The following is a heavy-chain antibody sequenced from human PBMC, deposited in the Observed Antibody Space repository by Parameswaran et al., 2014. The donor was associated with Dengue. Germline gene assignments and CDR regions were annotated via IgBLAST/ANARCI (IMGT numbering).Heavy chain of an antibody. V-gene: IGHV1-69*01. CDR3: ARDRGELFGWFDP. D-gene: IGHD3-10*01. CDR2: IIPIFNTA. J-gene: IGHJ5*02. Sequence: SWVRQAPGQGLEWMGGIIPIFNTANYAQRFQGRVTITADESTSTAYMELSSLRSDDTAVYYCARDRGELFGWFDPWGQGTLVTVSS.